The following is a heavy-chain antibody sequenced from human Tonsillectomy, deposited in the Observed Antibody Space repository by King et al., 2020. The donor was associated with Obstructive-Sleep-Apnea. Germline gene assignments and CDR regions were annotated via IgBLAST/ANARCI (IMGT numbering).Heavy chain of an antibody. V-gene: IGHV4-59*01. Sequence: MQLQESGPGLVKPSDTLSLTCTVSGGSISSFYWSWIRQPPGKGLEWIGYISYSGSTNYNPSLKSRVTISVDTSKNQFSLKLGSVTAADTAVYYCARDRVGRDGYNRFDYWGQGTLVTVSS. J-gene: IGHJ4*02. CDR3: ARDRVGRDGYNRFDY. CDR1: GGSISSFY. D-gene: IGHD5-24*01. CDR2: ISYSGST.